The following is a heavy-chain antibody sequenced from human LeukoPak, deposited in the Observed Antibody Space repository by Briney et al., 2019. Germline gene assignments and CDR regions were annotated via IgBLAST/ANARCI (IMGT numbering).Heavy chain of an antibody. CDR2: INPYNGNT. Sequence: GASVKVSCKASGYTFTSYGIRWVRQAPGQGLEWMGWINPYNGNTNYAQKLQGRVTMTTDTSTSTAYMELRSLRSDDTAVYYCASRRWDTIDYWGQGTLVTVSS. CDR3: ASRRWDTIDY. V-gene: IGHV1-18*01. D-gene: IGHD1-26*01. J-gene: IGHJ4*02. CDR1: GYTFTSYG.